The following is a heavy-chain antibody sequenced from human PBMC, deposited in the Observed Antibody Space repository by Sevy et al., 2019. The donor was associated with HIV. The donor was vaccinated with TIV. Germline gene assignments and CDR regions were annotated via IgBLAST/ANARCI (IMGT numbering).Heavy chain of an antibody. CDR1: GFTFSANW. D-gene: IGHD2-8*01. CDR2: LSFGCGEI. CDR3: AREGCTKPHDY. V-gene: IGHV3-21*04. Sequence: GGSLRLSCAASGFTFSANWMNWVRQPPGKGLEWVSTLSFGCGEINYADSVKGRFTISRDNSKSSVYLQMNNLRPEDTAVYYCAREGCTKPHDYWGQGTLVTVSS. J-gene: IGHJ4*02.